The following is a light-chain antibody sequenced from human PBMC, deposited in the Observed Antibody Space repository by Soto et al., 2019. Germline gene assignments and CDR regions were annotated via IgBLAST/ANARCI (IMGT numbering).Light chain of an antibody. V-gene: IGKV1-39*01. J-gene: IGKJ5*01. Sequence: DIQVTQSPSSLSASVGDRVTISCRASQSISGYLNWYQQKPGKAPNLLIFDASSLQSGVPSRFSGRGSGAEYTLTISSLQPEDFATYFCQHSYSNFPITFFQGTRLEIK. CDR3: QHSYSNFPIT. CDR1: QSISGY. CDR2: DAS.